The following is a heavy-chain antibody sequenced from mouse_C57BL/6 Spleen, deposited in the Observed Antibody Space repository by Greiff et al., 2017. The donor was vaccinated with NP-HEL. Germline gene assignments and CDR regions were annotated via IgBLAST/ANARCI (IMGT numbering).Heavy chain of an antibody. V-gene: IGHV1-76*01. Sequence: VQLQQSGAELVRPGASVKLSCKASGYTFTDYYINWVKQRPGQGLEWIARIYPGSGNTYYNEKFKGKATLTAEKSSSTAYMQLSSLTSEDSAVYFCARLPTGAMDYWGQGTSVTVSS. CDR3: ARLPTGAMDY. CDR2: IYPGSGNT. J-gene: IGHJ4*01. CDR1: GYTFTDYY. D-gene: IGHD2-10*01.